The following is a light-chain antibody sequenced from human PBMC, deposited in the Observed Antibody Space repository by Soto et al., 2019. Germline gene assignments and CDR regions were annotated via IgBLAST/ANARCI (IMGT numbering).Light chain of an antibody. V-gene: IGLV2-14*01. J-gene: IGLJ1*01. CDR2: EVT. Sequence: QSALTQPASVSGCPGQSITISCTGTRRDVGGYNYVSWYQQYPGKSPKLLIYEVTHRPSGVSNRFSGSKSGNTASLTISGLQAEDEADYYCSSYTISNTLPFVFGTGTKVTVL. CDR1: RRDVGGYNY. CDR3: SSYTISNTLPFV.